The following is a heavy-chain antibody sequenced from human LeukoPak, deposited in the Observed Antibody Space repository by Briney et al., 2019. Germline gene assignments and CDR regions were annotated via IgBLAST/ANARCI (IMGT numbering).Heavy chain of an antibody. V-gene: IGHV1-2*02. CDR3: ARDRRRRYFDWLPYDAFDI. Sequence: ASVKVSCKASGYTFTGYYMHWVRQAPGQGLEWMGWINPNTGGTNYAQKFQGRVTMTRDTSISTAYMELSRLRSDDTAVYYCARDRRRRYFDWLPYDAFDIWGQGTMVTVSS. J-gene: IGHJ3*02. D-gene: IGHD3-9*01. CDR2: INPNTGGT. CDR1: GYTFTGYY.